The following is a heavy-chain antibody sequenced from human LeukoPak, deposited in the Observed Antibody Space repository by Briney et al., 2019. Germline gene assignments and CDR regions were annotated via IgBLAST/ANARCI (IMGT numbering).Heavy chain of an antibody. J-gene: IGHJ4*02. CDR2: ITTNGDST. V-gene: IGHV3-64*04. Sequence: PGGSLRLSCSASGFTFSSYAMHWVRQAPGKGLGYVSAITTNGDSTFYADSVKGRFTISRDNSKSTLYLQMNSLRAEDTAVYYCAKGPSSGWYRYWGQGTLVTVSS. CDR3: AKGPSSGWYRY. CDR1: GFTFSSYA. D-gene: IGHD6-19*01.